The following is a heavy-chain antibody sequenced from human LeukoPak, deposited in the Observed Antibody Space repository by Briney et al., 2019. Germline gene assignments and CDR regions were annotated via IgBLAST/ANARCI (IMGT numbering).Heavy chain of an antibody. Sequence: PGGSLRLSCAASGFTFSSYWMHWVRQAPGKGLVWVSRINSDGSSTDYADSVKGRFTISRDNAKHTLYLQMNSLRAGDTAVYYCAREVGGSAFDIWGQGTMVTVSS. CDR3: AREVGGSAFDI. CDR2: INSDGSST. CDR1: GFTFSSYW. D-gene: IGHD1-26*01. V-gene: IGHV3-74*01. J-gene: IGHJ3*02.